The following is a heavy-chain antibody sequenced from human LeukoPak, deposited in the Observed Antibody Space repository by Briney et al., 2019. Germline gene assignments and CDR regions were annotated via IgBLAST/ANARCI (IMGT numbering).Heavy chain of an antibody. V-gene: IGHV4-59*01. CDR2: IHHGGST. J-gene: IGHJ4*02. D-gene: IGHD6-13*01. CDR3: ASGGSWSRHDF. Sequence: PSETLSLTCTVSGGSISSYYWSWIRQPPGKGLEWIGNIHHGGSTYHNLSLKSRVTMSVDTSKNQFSLRLSSVTAADTAVYFCASGGSWSRHDFWGQGTLVTVSS. CDR1: GGSISSYY.